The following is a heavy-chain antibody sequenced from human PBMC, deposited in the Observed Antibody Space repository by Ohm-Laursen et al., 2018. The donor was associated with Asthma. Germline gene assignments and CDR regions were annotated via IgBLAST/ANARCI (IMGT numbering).Heavy chain of an antibody. D-gene: IGHD6-13*01. Sequence: SVKVSCKASGGTFSSYAISWVRQAPGQGLEWMGGIIPIFGTANYAQKFQGRVTITADESTSTAYMELSSLRSEDTAVYYCARDGAAAGDASFDYWGQGTLVTVSS. V-gene: IGHV1-69*13. CDR1: GGTFSSYA. CDR3: ARDGAAAGDASFDY. CDR2: IIPIFGTA. J-gene: IGHJ4*02.